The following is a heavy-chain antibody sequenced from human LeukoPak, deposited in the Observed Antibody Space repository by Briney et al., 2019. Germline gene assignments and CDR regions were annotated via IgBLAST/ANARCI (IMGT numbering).Heavy chain of an antibody. CDR1: GFSLSTSGVG. D-gene: IGHD3-3*01. CDR2: IYWNDDK. J-gene: IGHJ5*02. CDR3: AHRLNHYDFWSGYDRGWFDP. V-gene: IGHV2-5*01. Sequence: SGPTLVNPTQTLTLTCTFSGFSLSTSGVGVGWIRQPPGKALEWLALIYWNDDKRYSPSLKSGLTITKDTSKNQVVLTMTNMDPVDTATYYCAHRLNHYDFWSGYDRGWFDPWGQGTLVTVSS.